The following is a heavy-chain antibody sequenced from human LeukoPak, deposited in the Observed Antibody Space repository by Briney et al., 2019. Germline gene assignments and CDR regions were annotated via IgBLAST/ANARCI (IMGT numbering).Heavy chain of an antibody. CDR1: GGSISSCY. J-gene: IGHJ4*02. CDR3: ARIPPQNYDFWSGYYNFMVGYFDY. CDR2: IYYSGST. V-gene: IGHV4-59*08. D-gene: IGHD3-3*01. Sequence: SETLSLTCTVSGGSISSCYWSWIRQPPGKGLEWIGYIYYSGSTNYNPSLKSRVTISVDTSKNQFSLKLSSVTAADTAVYYCARIPPQNYDFWSGYYNFMVGYFDYWGQGTLVTVSS.